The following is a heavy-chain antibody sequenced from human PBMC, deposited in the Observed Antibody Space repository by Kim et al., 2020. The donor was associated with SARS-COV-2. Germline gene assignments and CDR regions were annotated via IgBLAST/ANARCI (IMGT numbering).Heavy chain of an antibody. Sequence: GGSLGLSCAASGFTFSDSPMHWVRQAPGKGLEWVAVISNDGSWQSYPESVKGRFIISRDNSKNTLYMEMNSLRREDTATYYCAREGGTSGHAGWFDARGQGILVTVSS. CDR2: ISNDGSWQ. J-gene: IGHJ5*02. D-gene: IGHD5-12*01. V-gene: IGHV3-30*04. CDR3: AREGGTSGHAGWFDA. CDR1: GFTFSDSP.